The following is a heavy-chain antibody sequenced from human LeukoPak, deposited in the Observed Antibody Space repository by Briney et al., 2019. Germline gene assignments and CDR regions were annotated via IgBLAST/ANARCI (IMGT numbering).Heavy chain of an antibody. CDR3: ARPGNDSQYFFDY. CDR2: IYPADSDT. D-gene: IGHD3-16*01. V-gene: IGHV5-51*01. CDR1: GFSFTSSW. J-gene: IGHJ4*02. Sequence: GESLKISCKGSGFSFTSSWIGWVRQMPGKGLEWMGIIYPADSDTRYSPSFQGQVTISADKSISTAYLQWSSLKASDTAIYYCARPGNDSQYFFDYWGQGTLVTVSS.